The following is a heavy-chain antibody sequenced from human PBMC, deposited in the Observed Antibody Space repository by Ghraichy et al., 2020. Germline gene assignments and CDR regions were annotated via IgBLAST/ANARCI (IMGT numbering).Heavy chain of an antibody. CDR3: ARTTSSGPNDI. CDR2: ISSSSSYT. V-gene: IGHV3-11*06. D-gene: IGHD3-22*01. J-gene: IGHJ3*02. CDR1: GFTFSDYY. Sequence: LSLTCAASGFTFSDYYMSWIRQAPGKGLEWVSYISSSSSYTNYADSVKGRFTISRDNAKNSLYLQMNSLRAEDTAVYYCARTTSSGPNDIWGQGTMVTVSS.